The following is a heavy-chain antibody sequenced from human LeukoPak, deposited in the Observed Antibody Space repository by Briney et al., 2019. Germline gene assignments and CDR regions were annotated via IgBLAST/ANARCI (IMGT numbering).Heavy chain of an antibody. J-gene: IGHJ4*02. Sequence: QTLSLTCAISGDSVSSNSASWSWTRQSPSRGLEWLGRTYYRSKWYTEYGVSVGSRMTINVDTSKNHFSLQLNSVTPEDTAVYYCARDLLVTTGYALGYWGQGTLVTVSS. D-gene: IGHD1-1*01. V-gene: IGHV6-1*01. CDR1: GDSVSSNSAS. CDR2: TYYRSKWYT. CDR3: ARDLLVTTGYALGY.